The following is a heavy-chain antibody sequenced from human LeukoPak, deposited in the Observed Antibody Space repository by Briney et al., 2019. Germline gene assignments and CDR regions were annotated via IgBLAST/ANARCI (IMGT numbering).Heavy chain of an antibody. V-gene: IGHV3-30*18. CDR1: GFTFSSYG. J-gene: IGHJ1*01. CDR2: ISYDGSNK. D-gene: IGHD3-9*01. CDR3: AKVAGRPKVVHYDILTGYSRDEYFQH. Sequence: GGSLRLSCAASGFTFSSYGMHWVRQAPGKGLEWVAVISYDGSNKYYADSVKGRFTISRDNSKNTLYLQMNSLRAEDTAVYYCAKVAGRPKVVHYDILTGYSRDEYFQHWGQGTLVTVSS.